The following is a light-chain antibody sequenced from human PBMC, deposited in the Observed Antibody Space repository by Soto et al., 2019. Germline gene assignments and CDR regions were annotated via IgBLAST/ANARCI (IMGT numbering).Light chain of an antibody. CDR3: QQYNNWPRT. V-gene: IGKV3-15*01. J-gene: IGKJ1*01. CDR2: GAS. Sequence: EIVMTQSPAPLSASPGERASLSCSSSQSVSSDLAWYHQKPSQAPRLLIYGASTRATGIPARFSGSGSGREFTPTINSLQSEDFAVYYCQQYNNWPRTFVQGTKVDIK. CDR1: QSVSSD.